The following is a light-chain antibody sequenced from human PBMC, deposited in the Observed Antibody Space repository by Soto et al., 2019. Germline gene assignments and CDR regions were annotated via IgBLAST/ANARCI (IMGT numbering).Light chain of an antibody. Sequence: QSVLTQPPSASGSPGQSVTISCTGTSSDVGSYNFVSWYQQHPGKAPQLMIYEVTKRPSGVPERFSASKSGNTASLTVSGLQAGDEADYYCNSYAGSNNVVFGSGTKLTVL. CDR2: EVT. J-gene: IGLJ1*01. CDR1: SSDVGSYNF. V-gene: IGLV2-8*01. CDR3: NSYAGSNNVV.